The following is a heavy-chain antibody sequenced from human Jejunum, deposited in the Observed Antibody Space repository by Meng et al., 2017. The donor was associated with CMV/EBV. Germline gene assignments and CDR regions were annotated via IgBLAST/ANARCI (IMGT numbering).Heavy chain of an antibody. J-gene: IGHJ4*02. V-gene: IGHV3-7*01. CDR1: SSYW. D-gene: IGHD2-2*01. CDR3: ASNVRSVDCSSVFCSREDY. Sequence: SSYWMNWVRQAPGKGLEWVASIKQDGSTKYYVDSVKGRFTISRDNTKNSLYLQMNSLRAEDTAVYYCASNVRSVDCSSVFCSREDYWGQGTLVTVSS. CDR2: IKQDGSTK.